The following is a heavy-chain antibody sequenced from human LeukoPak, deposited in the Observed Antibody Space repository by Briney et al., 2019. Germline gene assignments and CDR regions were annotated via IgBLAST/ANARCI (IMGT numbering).Heavy chain of an antibody. V-gene: IGHV3-74*01. J-gene: IGHJ4*02. CDR1: GFTFSSYW. CDR2: VNTDGSTT. D-gene: IGHD6-13*01. CDR3: ASVKQELDY. Sequence: GGSLRLSCSASGFTFSSYWMDWVRQAPGKGLVWVSRVNTDGSTTIYADSVKGRFTISRDNAKNTLYLQMNSLRAEDTAVYYCASVKQELDYWGQGTLVTVSS.